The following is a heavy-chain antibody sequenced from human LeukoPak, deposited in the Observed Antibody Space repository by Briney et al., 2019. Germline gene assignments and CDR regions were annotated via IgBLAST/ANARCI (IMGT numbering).Heavy chain of an antibody. D-gene: IGHD2-2*01. Sequence: SETLSLTCAVYGGSFSGYYWSWIRQPPGKGLGWIGEINHSGGTNYNPSLKSRVTISVDTSKNQFSLKLRSVTAADTAVYYCARVGGEIVVVPDAKRPAPYFDYWGQGTLVTVSS. CDR2: INHSGGT. CDR1: GGSFSGYY. J-gene: IGHJ4*02. CDR3: ARVGGEIVVVPDAKRPAPYFDY. V-gene: IGHV4-34*01.